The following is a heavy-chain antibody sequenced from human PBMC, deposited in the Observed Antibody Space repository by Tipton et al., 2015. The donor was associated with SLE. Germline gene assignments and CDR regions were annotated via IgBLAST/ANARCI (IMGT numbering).Heavy chain of an antibody. J-gene: IGHJ4*02. CDR3: ARDRGSSWFFFDY. CDR1: GFTVSSNY. CDR2: IYSGGST. D-gene: IGHD6-13*01. Sequence: GSLRFSCAASGFTVSSNYMSWVRQAPGKGLEWVSVIYSGGSTYYADSVKGRFTISRDNSKNTLYLQMNSLRAEDTAVYYCARDRGSSWFFFDYWGQGTLVTVSS. V-gene: IGHV3-66*02.